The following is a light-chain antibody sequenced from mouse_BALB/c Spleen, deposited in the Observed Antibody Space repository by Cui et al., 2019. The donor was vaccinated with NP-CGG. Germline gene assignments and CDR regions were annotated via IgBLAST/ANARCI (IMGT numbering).Light chain of an antibody. CDR1: TGTVTTSNY. CDR3: ALWYSNHWV. CDR2: GTN. Sequence: QAVVTQESALTTSPGETVPLTFRSSTGTVTTSNYANWVQEKPDHLFTGLIGGTNNRAPGVPARFSGSLIGDKAALTITGAQTEDEAIYFCALWYSNHWVFGGGTKTDCP. V-gene: IGLV1*01. J-gene: IGLJ1*01.